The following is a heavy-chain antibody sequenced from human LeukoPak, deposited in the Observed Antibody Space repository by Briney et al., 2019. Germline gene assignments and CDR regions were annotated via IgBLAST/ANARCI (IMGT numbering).Heavy chain of an antibody. CDR3: AGTYYYYKGAFDI. CDR2: IYSGGST. J-gene: IGHJ3*02. V-gene: IGHV3-53*01. Sequence: GGSLRLSCAASGFTVSSNYMNWVRQAPGKGLEWVSVIYSGGSTYYADSVKGRFTISRDNSKNTLYLQMNSLRAEDTAVYYCAGTYYYYKGAFDIWAQGTMVIVSS. D-gene: IGHD3-22*01. CDR1: GFTVSSNY.